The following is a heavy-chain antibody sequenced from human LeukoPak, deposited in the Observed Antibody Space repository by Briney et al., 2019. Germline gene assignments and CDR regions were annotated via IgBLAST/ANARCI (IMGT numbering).Heavy chain of an antibody. CDR2: IYHSGSA. Sequence: PSQTLSLTCTVSGVSISSYDYYWSWIRQPPGEGLEWIAYIYHSGSAYYNPSLRSRVTISVDTSKNQFSLKLFSVTAADTAVYYCARGRDDYNFAYWGQGTLVTVSS. CDR3: ARGRDDYNFAY. V-gene: IGHV4-30-4*01. CDR1: GVSISSYDYY. D-gene: IGHD5-24*01. J-gene: IGHJ4*02.